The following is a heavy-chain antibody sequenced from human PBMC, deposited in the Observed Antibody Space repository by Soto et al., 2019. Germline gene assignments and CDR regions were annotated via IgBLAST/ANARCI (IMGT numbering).Heavy chain of an antibody. CDR1: GFTFSSYA. V-gene: IGHV3-23*01. J-gene: IGHJ4*02. Sequence: HPGGSLRLSCAASGFTFSSYAMSWVRQAPGKGLGWVSAISGSGGSTYYADSVKGRFTISRDNSKNTLYLQMNSLRAEDTAVYYCAKPLGYYGSGSYNYWGQGTLVTVSS. CDR2: ISGSGGST. CDR3: AKPLGYYGSGSYNY. D-gene: IGHD3-10*01.